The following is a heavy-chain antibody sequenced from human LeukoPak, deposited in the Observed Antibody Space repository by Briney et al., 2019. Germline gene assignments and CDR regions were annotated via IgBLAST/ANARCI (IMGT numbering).Heavy chain of an antibody. V-gene: IGHV3-73*01. J-gene: IGHJ6*04. CDR2: IRSTANSYAT. D-gene: IGHD3-10*01. CDR3: TMSSRMVRGVIGYYYGMDV. Sequence: GGSLRLSCAASGFTFSGSAMHWVRQASGKGLEWVGRIRSTANSYATAYAASVKGRFTISRDDSKNTAYLQMNSLKTEDTAVYYCTMSSRMVRGVIGYYYGMDVWGKGTTVTVSS. CDR1: GFTFSGSA.